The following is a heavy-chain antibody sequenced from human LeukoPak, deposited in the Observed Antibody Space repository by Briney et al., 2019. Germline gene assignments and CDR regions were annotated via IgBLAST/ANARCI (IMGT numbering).Heavy chain of an antibody. J-gene: IGHJ3*01. D-gene: IGHD3-16*01. CDR3: ARQNYGDAFDV. CDR2: IYYSGST. Sequence: SETLSLTCTVSGGSISSYYWSWIRQPPGKGLEWIGYIYYSGSTNYNPSLKSRVTISVDTSKNQFSLKLSSVTAADTDVYCCARQNYGDAFDVWRQATMVTVSS. CDR1: GGSISSYY. V-gene: IGHV4-59*01.